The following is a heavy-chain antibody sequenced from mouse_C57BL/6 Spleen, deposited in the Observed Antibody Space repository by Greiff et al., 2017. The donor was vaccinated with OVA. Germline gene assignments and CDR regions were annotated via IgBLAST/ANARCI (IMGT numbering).Heavy chain of an antibody. CDR2: IWSGGST. D-gene: IGHD4-1*01. CDR3: ARTGTEYYAMDY. V-gene: IGHV2-2*01. CDR1: GFSLTSYG. J-gene: IGHJ4*01. Sequence: VKVVESGPGLVQPSQSLSITCTVSGFSLTSYGVHWVRQSPGKGLEWLGVIWSGGSTDYNAAFISRLSISKDNSKSQVFFKMNSLQADDTAIYYCARTGTEYYAMDYWGQGTSVTVSS.